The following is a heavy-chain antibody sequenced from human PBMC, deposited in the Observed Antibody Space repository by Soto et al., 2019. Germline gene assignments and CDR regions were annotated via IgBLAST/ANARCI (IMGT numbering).Heavy chain of an antibody. J-gene: IGHJ4*02. CDR3: TTALLGSGWPY. D-gene: IGHD6-19*01. Sequence: EVQLVESGGGLVKPGGSLRLSCAASGFTFSNAWMNWVRQATGRGLEWVGSIKRKTDGETTDYAAPVKGRFTISRDDSKNTLYLQMNRLKTEDKAVYYCTTALLGSGWPYWGQGTLVTVSS. CDR2: IKRKTDGETT. CDR1: GFTFSNAW. V-gene: IGHV3-15*07.